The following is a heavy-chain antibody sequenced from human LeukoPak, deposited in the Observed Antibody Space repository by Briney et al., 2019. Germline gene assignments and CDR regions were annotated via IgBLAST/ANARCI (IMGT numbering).Heavy chain of an antibody. CDR1: GFTFSSYG. CDR2: IWYDGSNK. CDR3: ARDPYTVTNYYYYGMDV. J-gene: IGHJ6*02. D-gene: IGHD4-17*01. Sequence: GGSLRLSCAASGFTFSSYGMHWVRQAPGKGLEWVAVIWYDGSNKYYVDSVKGRFTIYRDNSKNTLYLQMNSLRAEDTAVYYCARDPYTVTNYYYYGMDVWGQGTTVTVSS. V-gene: IGHV3-33*01.